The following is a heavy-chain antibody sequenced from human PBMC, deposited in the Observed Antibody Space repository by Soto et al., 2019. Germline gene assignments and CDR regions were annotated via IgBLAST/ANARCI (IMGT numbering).Heavy chain of an antibody. CDR3: ASPPLEVVVPAAMEPRYYYYYGMDV. J-gene: IGHJ6*02. CDR2: ISSSSSYI. D-gene: IGHD2-2*01. V-gene: IGHV3-21*01. Sequence: GGSLRLSCAASGFTFSSYSMNWVRQAPGKGLEWVSSISSSSSYIYYADSVKGRFTISRDNAKNSLYLQMNSLRAEDTAVYYCASPPLEVVVPAAMEPRYYYYYGMDVWGQGTTVTVSS. CDR1: GFTFSSYS.